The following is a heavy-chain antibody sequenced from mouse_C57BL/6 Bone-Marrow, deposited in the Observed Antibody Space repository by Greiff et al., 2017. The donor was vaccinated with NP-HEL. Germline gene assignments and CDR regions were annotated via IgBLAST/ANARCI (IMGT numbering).Heavy chain of an antibody. D-gene: IGHD1-1*01. V-gene: IGHV1-52*01. CDR3: ARSPFYYYGSSYFDY. Sequence: VQLQQPGAELVRPGSSVKLSCKASGYTFTSYWMHWVKQRPIQGLEWIGNIDPSDSETHYNQKFKDKATLTVDKSSSTAYMQLSSLTSEDSAVYYCARSPFYYYGSSYFDYWGRGTTLTVSS. CDR1: GYTFTSYW. J-gene: IGHJ2*01. CDR2: IDPSDSET.